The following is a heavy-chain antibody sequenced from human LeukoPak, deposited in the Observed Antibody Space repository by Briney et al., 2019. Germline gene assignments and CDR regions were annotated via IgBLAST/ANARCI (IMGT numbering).Heavy chain of an antibody. CDR3: ARDGRPGGLHLDAFDI. J-gene: IGHJ3*02. V-gene: IGHV4-59*01. D-gene: IGHD2-8*02. CDR2: IYYSGST. Sequence: SETLSLTCTVSGGSISSYYWSWIRQPPGKGLEWIGYIYYSGSTNYNPSLKSRVTISVDTPKNQFSLKLSSVTAADTAVYYCARDGRPGGLHLDAFDIWGQGTMVTVSS. CDR1: GGSISSYY.